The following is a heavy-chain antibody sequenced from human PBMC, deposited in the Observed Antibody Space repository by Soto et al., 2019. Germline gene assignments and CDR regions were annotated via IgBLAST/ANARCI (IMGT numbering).Heavy chain of an antibody. CDR2: ISGSGGST. D-gene: IGHD2-21*02. J-gene: IGHJ1*01. Sequence: ELQLLESGGGLVQPGGSLRLSCAASGFTFSSYAMSWVRQAPGKGLEWVSAISGSGGSTYYADSVKGRFTISRDNSKNTLYLQMNSLRAKDTAVYYCAKDSSSRAYCGGDCYTTNWGQGTLVTVSS. V-gene: IGHV3-23*01. CDR1: GFTFSSYA. CDR3: AKDSSSRAYCGGDCYTTN.